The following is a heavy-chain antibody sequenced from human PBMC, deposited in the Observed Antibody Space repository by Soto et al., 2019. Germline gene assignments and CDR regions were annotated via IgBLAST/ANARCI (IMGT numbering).Heavy chain of an antibody. CDR1: GFSLTTSGVG. Sequence: QITLKESGPALVKPTQTLTLTCTLSGFSLTTSGVGVAWVRQPPGKALEWLAVIYWDDNKRYSPSLKTRVTITKDPSKKQVVLTMPNMDPVDTATYYCAVTPYGSQTYYERELASWGQGTLVTVSS. CDR3: AVTPYGSQTYYERELAS. D-gene: IGHD3-10*01. J-gene: IGHJ4*02. CDR2: IYWDDNK. V-gene: IGHV2-5*02.